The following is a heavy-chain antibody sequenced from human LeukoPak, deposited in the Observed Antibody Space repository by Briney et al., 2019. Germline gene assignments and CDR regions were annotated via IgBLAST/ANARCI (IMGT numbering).Heavy chain of an antibody. CDR3: AKNRSSGGATQFDY. Sequence: GGSLRLSCVASGFTFSSYGMSWDRQAPGKGLEWVSSTSGSGDDTYYADSVKGRFTLSRDNSKNTLYLQMNSLRADDTAVYYCAKNRSSGGATQFDYWGQGPLVTVSS. J-gene: IGHJ4*02. V-gene: IGHV3-23*01. CDR2: TSGSGDDT. D-gene: IGHD2-15*01. CDR1: GFTFSSYG.